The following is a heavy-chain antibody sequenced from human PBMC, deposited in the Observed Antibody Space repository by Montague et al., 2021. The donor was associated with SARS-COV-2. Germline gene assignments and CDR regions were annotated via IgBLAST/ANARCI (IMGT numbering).Heavy chain of an antibody. CDR1: GVSISSGSYY. CDR3: ARLVWFGELSSENWFDP. J-gene: IGHJ5*02. CDR2: VYHTGST. D-gene: IGHD3-10*01. Sequence: SETLSLTCSVSGVSISSGSYYWSWVRQPPGKGLEWIGYVYHTGSTNYNPSLKSRVTLSIDTSKNQFSLKLNSVTAADTAVYYCARLVWFGELSSENWFDPWGQGTLVTVSS. V-gene: IGHV4-61*01.